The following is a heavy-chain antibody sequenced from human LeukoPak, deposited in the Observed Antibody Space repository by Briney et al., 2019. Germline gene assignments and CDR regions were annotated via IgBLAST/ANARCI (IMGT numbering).Heavy chain of an antibody. J-gene: IGHJ6*03. V-gene: IGHV4-4*07. Sequence: PSETLSLTCTVSGGSISSYYWSWIRQPAGKGLEWIGRIYTSGSTNYNPSLKSRVTMSVDTSKNQFSLKLSSVTAADTAVYYCARDVRYFDWSYYYYYYMDVWGKGTTVTISS. CDR1: GGSISSYY. CDR3: ARDVRYFDWSYYYYYYMDV. CDR2: IYTSGST. D-gene: IGHD3-9*01.